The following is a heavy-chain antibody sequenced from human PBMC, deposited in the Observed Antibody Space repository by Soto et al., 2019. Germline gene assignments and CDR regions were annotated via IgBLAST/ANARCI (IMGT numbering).Heavy chain of an antibody. Sequence: SETLSLTCTVSGGSIGSSSYYWGWIRQPPGKGPEWIASIYYIGNTYYNPSLKSRVTISVDTSKNQLFLKLRSVTAADTAVYYCARHLSRSVVVAATIGNYFDYWGQGTLVTVSS. J-gene: IGHJ4*02. CDR3: ARHLSRSVVVAATIGNYFDY. CDR1: GGSIGSSSYY. D-gene: IGHD2-2*02. V-gene: IGHV4-39*01. CDR2: IYYIGNT.